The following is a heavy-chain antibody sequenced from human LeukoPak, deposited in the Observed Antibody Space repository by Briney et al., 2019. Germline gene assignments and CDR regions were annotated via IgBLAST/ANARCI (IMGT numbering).Heavy chain of an antibody. Sequence: PSETLSLTCAVYGGSFSGYYWSWIRQPPGKGLEWIGEINHSGSTNYNPSLKSRVTISVDTSKNQFSLKLSSVTAADTAVYYCARRSVRHRARGYFDWLSNHNWFDPWGQGTLVTVSS. CDR2: INHSGST. CDR3: ARRSVRHRARGYFDWLSNHNWFDP. J-gene: IGHJ5*02. D-gene: IGHD3-9*01. CDR1: GGSFSGYY. V-gene: IGHV4-34*01.